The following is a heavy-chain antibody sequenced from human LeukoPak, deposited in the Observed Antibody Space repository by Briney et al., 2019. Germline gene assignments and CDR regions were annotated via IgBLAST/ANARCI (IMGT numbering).Heavy chain of an antibody. CDR2: IIPIFGTA. D-gene: IGHD2-15*01. CDR3: ASGYCSGGSCYSGFDY. Sequence: ASVKVSCKASGGTFSSYAISWVRRAPGQGLEWMGGIIPIFGTANYAQKFQGRVTITADKSTSTAYMELSSLRSEDTAVYYCASGYCSGGSCYSGFDYWGQGTLVTVSS. J-gene: IGHJ4*02. V-gene: IGHV1-69*06. CDR1: GGTFSSYA.